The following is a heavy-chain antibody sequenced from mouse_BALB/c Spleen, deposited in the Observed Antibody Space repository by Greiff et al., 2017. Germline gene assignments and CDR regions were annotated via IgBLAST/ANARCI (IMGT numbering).Heavy chain of an antibody. J-gene: IGHJ4*01. Sequence: EVQLVESGGGLVKPGGSLKLSCAASGFTFSDYYMYWVRQTPEKRLEWVATISDGGSYTYYPDSVKGRFTISRDNAKNNLYLQMSSLKSEDTAMYNCARDQRYYGSSLGSYYAMDYWGQGTSVTVSS. CDR2: ISDGGSYT. D-gene: IGHD1-1*01. CDR3: ARDQRYYGSSLGSYYAMDY. CDR1: GFTFSDYY. V-gene: IGHV5-4*02.